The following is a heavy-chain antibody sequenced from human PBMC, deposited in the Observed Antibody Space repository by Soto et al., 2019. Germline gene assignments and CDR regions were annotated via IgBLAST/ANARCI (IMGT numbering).Heavy chain of an antibody. D-gene: IGHD3-3*01. V-gene: IGHV1-18*01. CDR2: ISAYNGNT. Sequence: ASVKVSCKASGYTFTSYGISWVRQAPGQGLEWMGWISAYNGNTNYAQKLQGRVTMTTDTSTSTAYMELRSLRSDDTAVYYCARGMDFWSAKTWFDPWGQGTLVTVSS. J-gene: IGHJ5*02. CDR3: ARGMDFWSAKTWFDP. CDR1: GYTFTSYG.